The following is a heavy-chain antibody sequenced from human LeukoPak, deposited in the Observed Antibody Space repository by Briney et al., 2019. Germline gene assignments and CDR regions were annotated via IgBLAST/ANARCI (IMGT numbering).Heavy chain of an antibody. CDR1: GGPLSSYY. Sequence: SETLSLTCTVPGGPLSSYYWSWIRQPPGKGLEWIGYIYYSESTNYNPSLKSRVTISVDTSKNQFSLKLSSVTAADTAVYYCARSYITMVRGVSWFDPWGQGTLVTVSS. V-gene: IGHV4-59*01. CDR3: ARSYITMVRGVSWFDP. CDR2: IYYSEST. D-gene: IGHD3-10*01. J-gene: IGHJ5*02.